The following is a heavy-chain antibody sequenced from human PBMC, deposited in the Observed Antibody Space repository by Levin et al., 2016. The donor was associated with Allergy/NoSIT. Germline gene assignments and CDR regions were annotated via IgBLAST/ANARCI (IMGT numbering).Heavy chain of an antibody. CDR3: ARAPGVSDHRYYYYYYGMDV. CDR2: ISAYNGNT. J-gene: IGHJ6*02. Sequence: WVRQAPGQGLEWMGWISAYNGNTNYAQKLQGRVTMTTDTSTSTAYMELRSLRSDDTAVYYCARAPGVSDHRYYYYYYGMDVWGQGTTVTVSS. V-gene: IGHV1-18*01. D-gene: IGHD3-3*01.